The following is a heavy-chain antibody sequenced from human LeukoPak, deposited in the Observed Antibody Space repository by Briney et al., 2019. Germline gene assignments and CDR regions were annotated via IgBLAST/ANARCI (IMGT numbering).Heavy chain of an antibody. Sequence: SETLSLTCTVSGGSISSYYWSWIRQPPGKGLEWIGYIYYSGSTNYNPSLKSRVTISVDTSKNQFSLKLSSVTAADTAVYYCASMTTVTSYYYGMDVWGQGTTVTVSS. CDR3: ASMTTVTSYYYGMDV. V-gene: IGHV4-59*12. J-gene: IGHJ6*02. D-gene: IGHD4-17*01. CDR2: IYYSGST. CDR1: GGSISSYY.